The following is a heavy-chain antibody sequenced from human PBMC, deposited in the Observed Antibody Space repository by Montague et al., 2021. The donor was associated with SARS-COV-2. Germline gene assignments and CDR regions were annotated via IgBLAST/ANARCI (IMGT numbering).Heavy chain of an antibody. CDR1: GGSFSGYY. CDR2: INHSGST. V-gene: IGHV4-34*01. Sequence: SETLSLTCAVYGGSFSGYYWSWIRQSPGKGLEWIGEINHSGSTHYNPSLKSRVILSVDTSKNQFSLNLGSVTAADAAFYYCARLSGYYGVWGQGTLVTVSS. J-gene: IGHJ4*02. CDR3: ARLSGYYGV. D-gene: IGHD3-3*01.